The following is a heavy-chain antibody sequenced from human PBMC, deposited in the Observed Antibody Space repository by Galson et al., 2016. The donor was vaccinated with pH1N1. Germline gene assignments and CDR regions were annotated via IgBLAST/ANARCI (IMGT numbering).Heavy chain of an antibody. CDR1: GDSNNNYY. D-gene: IGHD6-13*01. CDR3: ARVLSSYRSLIDY. V-gene: IGHV4-59*01. CDR2: IYYTGTT. Sequence: TLSLTCSVSGDSNNNYYWTWIRQPPGKGLEWIGYIYYTGTTKYNPSLKSRATISVDMSKNQFSLKLNSATAADTAMYYCARVLSSYRSLIDYWGQGTLVTVSS. J-gene: IGHJ4*01.